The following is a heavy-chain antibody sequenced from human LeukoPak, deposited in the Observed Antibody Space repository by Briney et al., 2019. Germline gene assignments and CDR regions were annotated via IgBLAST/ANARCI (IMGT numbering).Heavy chain of an antibody. CDR2: ISSSSSYI. Sequence: GGSLRLSCAASGFTFSSYGMHWVRQAPGKGLEWVSSISSSSSYIYYADSVKGRFTISRDNAKNSLYLQMNSLRAEDTAVYYCARDIVATIGEDYFDYWGQGTLVTVSS. J-gene: IGHJ4*02. D-gene: IGHD5-12*01. CDR1: GFTFSSYG. V-gene: IGHV3-21*01. CDR3: ARDIVATIGEDYFDY.